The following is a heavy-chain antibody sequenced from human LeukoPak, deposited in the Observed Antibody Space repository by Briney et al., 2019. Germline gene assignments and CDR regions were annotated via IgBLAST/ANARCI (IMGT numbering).Heavy chain of an antibody. J-gene: IGHJ5*02. D-gene: IGHD1-26*01. CDR2: INHSGST. CDR3: ARGVHRVGATRRPFDP. Sequence: PSETLSLTCAVYGGSFSGYYWSWIRQPPGKGPEWIGEINHSGSTNYNPSLKSRVTISVDTSKNQFSLKLSSVTAADTAVYYCARGVHRVGATRRPFDPWGQGTLVTVSS. V-gene: IGHV4-34*01. CDR1: GGSFSGYY.